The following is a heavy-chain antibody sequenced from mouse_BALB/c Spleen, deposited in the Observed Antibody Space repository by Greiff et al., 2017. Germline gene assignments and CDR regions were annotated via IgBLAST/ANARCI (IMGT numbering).Heavy chain of an antibody. Sequence: VQLQQSGAELAKPGASVKMSCKASGYTFTSYWMHWVKQRPGQGLEWIGYINPSTGYTEYNQKFKDKATLTADKSSSTAYMQLSSLTSEDSAVYYCAPLGFYYGMDYWGQGTSVTVSS. V-gene: IGHV1-7*01. CDR2: INPSTGYT. CDR3: APLGFYYGMDY. CDR1: GYTFTSYW. J-gene: IGHJ4*01.